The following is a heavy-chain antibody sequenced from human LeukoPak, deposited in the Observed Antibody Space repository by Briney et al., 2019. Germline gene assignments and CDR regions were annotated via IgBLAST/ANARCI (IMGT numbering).Heavy chain of an antibody. Sequence: GSLRLSCAASGFTFSSYAMHWVRQAPGKGLEWVAVISYDGSNKYYADSVKGRFTISRDNSKNTLYLQMNSLRAEDTAVYYCARGIVGAPTYFDYWGQGTLVTVSS. J-gene: IGHJ4*02. D-gene: IGHD1-26*01. CDR1: GFTFSSYA. CDR3: ARGIVGAPTYFDY. V-gene: IGHV3-30*04. CDR2: ISYDGSNK.